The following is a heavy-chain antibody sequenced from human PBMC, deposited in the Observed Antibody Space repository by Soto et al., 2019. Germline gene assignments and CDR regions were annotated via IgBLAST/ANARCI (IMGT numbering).Heavy chain of an antibody. V-gene: IGHV3-15*01. CDR2: IKSKTDGGTT. CDR1: GFTFSNAW. J-gene: IGHJ4*02. CDR3: TTEGGYYDSSGLDY. D-gene: IGHD3-22*01. Sequence: PGGSLRLSCAASGFTFSNAWMRWVRQAPGKGLEWVGRIKSKTDGGTTDYAAPVKGRFTIARDDSKNTLYLQRNSLKTEDTAVYYCTTEGGYYDSSGLDYWGQGTLVTVSS.